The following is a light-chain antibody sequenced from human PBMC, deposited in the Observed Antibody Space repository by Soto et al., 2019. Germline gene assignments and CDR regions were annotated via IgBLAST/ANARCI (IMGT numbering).Light chain of an antibody. J-gene: IGKJ1*01. CDR1: QSVSSNY. V-gene: IGKV3-20*01. Sequence: EIVLTQFPGTLSLSPGERATLSCRASQSVSSNYLAWYQQKPGQAPRLLIYGASSRATGIPDRFSGSGSGTDFTLTISRLEPEDFAVYYCQQYGSSPRTFGQGTKVEIK. CDR3: QQYGSSPRT. CDR2: GAS.